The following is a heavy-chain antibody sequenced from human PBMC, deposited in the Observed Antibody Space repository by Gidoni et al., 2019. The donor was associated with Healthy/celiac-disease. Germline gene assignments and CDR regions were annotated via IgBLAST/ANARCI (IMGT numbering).Heavy chain of an antibody. CDR1: GFSLSTSGVG. CDR2: IFWDDDK. D-gene: IGHD1-7*01. Sequence: QITLKESGPTLVKPTQPLTLTCTFSGFSLSTSGVGVGWIRQPPGKALGWLALIFWDDDKRYSPSLKSRLTITKDTSKNQVVLTMTNMDPVDTATYYCAHLYNWNYSADWFDPWGQGTLVTVSS. CDR3: AHLYNWNYSADWFDP. J-gene: IGHJ5*02. V-gene: IGHV2-5*02.